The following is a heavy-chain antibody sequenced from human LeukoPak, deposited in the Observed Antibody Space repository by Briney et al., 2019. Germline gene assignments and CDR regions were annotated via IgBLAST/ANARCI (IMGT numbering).Heavy chain of an antibody. V-gene: IGHV1-18*01. J-gene: IGHJ5*02. CDR3: ARGGLWYSSSWYGFDP. CDR1: GYTFTSYG. D-gene: IGHD6-13*01. CDR2: ISGYNGKT. Sequence: ASVKVSCKASGYTFTSYGISWVRRAPGQGLEWMGWISGYNGKTKYAQKFQGRVTMTRNTSISTAYMELSSLRSEDTAVYYCARGGLWYSSSWYGFDPWGQGTLVTVSS.